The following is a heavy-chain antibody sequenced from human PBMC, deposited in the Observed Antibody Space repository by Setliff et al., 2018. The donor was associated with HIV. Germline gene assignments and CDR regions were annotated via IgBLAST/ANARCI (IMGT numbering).Heavy chain of an antibody. D-gene: IGHD5-18*01. J-gene: IGHJ6*02. CDR1: GFTVSSNY. CDR3: ARDSYMNYYYYGMDV. V-gene: IGHV3-66*02. Sequence: GGSLRLSCAASGFTVSSNYMSWVRQAPGKGLEWVSVIYSGGSTYYADSVKGRFTISRDNSKNTLYLQMNSLRAEDTAVYYCARDSYMNYYYYGMDVWGQGTTVTVSS. CDR2: IYSGGST.